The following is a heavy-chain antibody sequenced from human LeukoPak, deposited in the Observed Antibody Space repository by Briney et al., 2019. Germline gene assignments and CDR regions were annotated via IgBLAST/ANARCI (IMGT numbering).Heavy chain of an antibody. CDR1: PLTFSSYL. V-gene: IGHV3-74*01. J-gene: IGHJ4*02. CDR3: ATSPLVTGTPYYFDN. CDR2: INAHASSS. Sequence: GGSLRLSCASSPLTFSSYLMHGVRQAPGRGRVWVSRINAHASSSTHADYLKGRFPIFRDNDQNTLYLQMNSLRADDTAVYYSATSPLVTGTPYYFDNWGQGTLVPVSS. D-gene: IGHD2-21*02.